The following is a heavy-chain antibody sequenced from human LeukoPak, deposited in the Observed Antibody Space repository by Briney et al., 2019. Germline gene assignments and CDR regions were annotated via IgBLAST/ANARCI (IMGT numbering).Heavy chain of an antibody. Sequence: SETLSLTCTVSGGSISSYYWSWIRQPPGKGLEWIGYIHYSGSTNQSPSLKSRVTIPIDTSKNQFSLKLSSVTAADTAVYYCARDLGIAVAGTSGYWGQGTLVTVSS. V-gene: IGHV4-59*01. CDR3: ARDLGIAVAGTSGY. J-gene: IGHJ4*02. CDR1: GGSISSYY. D-gene: IGHD6-19*01. CDR2: IHYSGST.